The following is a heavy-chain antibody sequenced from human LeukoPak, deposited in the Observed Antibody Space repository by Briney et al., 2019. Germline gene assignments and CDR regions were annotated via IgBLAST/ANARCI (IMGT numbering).Heavy chain of an antibody. V-gene: IGHV3-7*01. D-gene: IGHD4-17*01. CDR2: INQDGSEK. J-gene: IGHJ4*02. CDR3: VRVRLTNYGPFDY. CDR1: GFTFSSYW. Sequence: GGSLRLSCAASGFTFSSYWMTWVRQAPGKGPEWVANINQDGSEKDYVDSVKGRFTISRDNAKNSLYLQMNSLRAEDTAVYYCVRVRLTNYGPFDYWGQGTLVTVSS.